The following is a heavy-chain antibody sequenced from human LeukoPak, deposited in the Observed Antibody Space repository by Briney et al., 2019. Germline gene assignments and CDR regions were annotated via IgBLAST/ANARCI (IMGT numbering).Heavy chain of an antibody. CDR3: TRGAEGHNYGEFDR. CDR1: GFTFSTYW. V-gene: IGHV3-74*01. Sequence: GGSLRPSCAASGFTFSTYWMHWVRQAPGKGLVWDSRIKFDGSSTTYADSEKGRFTIPRDNAKNTLYLQMNSLRAEDTAVYYCTRGAEGHNYGEFDRWGQGTLVTVSS. D-gene: IGHD5-18*01. J-gene: IGHJ5*02. CDR2: IKFDGSST.